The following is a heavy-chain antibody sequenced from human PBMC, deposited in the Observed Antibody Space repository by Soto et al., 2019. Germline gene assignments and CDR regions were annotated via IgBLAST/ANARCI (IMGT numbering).Heavy chain of an antibody. CDR2: IIPIFGTA. J-gene: IGHJ5*02. V-gene: IGHV1-69*01. D-gene: IGHD5-18*01. Sequence: QVQLVQSGAEVKKPGSSVKVSCKASEGTFSSYAISWVRQAPGQGLEWVGGIIPIFGTANYAQKFQGRVTITADESTSTAYMELSSLRSEDTAVYYCATTTGGYSYGLYDPWGQGTLVTVSS. CDR3: ATTTGGYSYGLYDP. CDR1: EGTFSSYA.